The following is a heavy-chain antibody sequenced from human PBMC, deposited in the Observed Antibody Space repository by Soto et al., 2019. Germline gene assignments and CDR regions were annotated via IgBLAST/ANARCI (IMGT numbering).Heavy chain of an antibody. CDR2: IDYGGST. CDR3: ARGRTSSPTPGDY. D-gene: IGHD2-2*01. J-gene: IGHJ4*02. Sequence: QVQLQESGPGLVKPSQTLSLTCTVSGGSISSGGYYWSGIRQHPGKGLEWIGYIDYGGSTLYNPFPKSLVTTSVDTSKNQCSLKLSSVTAADTAVYYCARGRTSSPTPGDYWGQGTLVTVSS. CDR1: GGSISSGGYY. V-gene: IGHV4-31*01.